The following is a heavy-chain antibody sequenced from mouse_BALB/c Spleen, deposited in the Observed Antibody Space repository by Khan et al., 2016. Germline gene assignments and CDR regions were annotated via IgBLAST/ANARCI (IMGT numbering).Heavy chain of an antibody. J-gene: IGHJ2*01. Sequence: VQLKESGPGLVKPSQTVSLTCTVTGISITTGNYRWSWIRQFPGNKLEWIGYIYYSGTITYNPFLTSRTTITRDNSKNQFFLEMNSLTAEDTATYSCTRTYYGNYYFDYWGQGTTLTVSS. V-gene: IGHV3-5*02. CDR3: TRTYYGNYYFDY. D-gene: IGHD2-10*01. CDR1: GISITTGNYR. CDR2: IYYSGTI.